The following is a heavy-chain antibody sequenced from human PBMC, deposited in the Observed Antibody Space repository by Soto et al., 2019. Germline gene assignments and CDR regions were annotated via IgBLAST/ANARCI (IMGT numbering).Heavy chain of an antibody. D-gene: IGHD5-12*01. J-gene: IGHJ6*02. V-gene: IGHV5-10-1*01. Sequence: PGESLKISCKGSGYSFTSYWISWVRQMPGKGLEWMGRIDPSDSYTNYSPSFQGHVTISADKSISTAYLQWSSLKASDTAMYYCARHLMEVEMATINYGMDVWGQGTTVTVSS. CDR1: GYSFTSYW. CDR3: ARHLMEVEMATINYGMDV. CDR2: IDPSDSYT.